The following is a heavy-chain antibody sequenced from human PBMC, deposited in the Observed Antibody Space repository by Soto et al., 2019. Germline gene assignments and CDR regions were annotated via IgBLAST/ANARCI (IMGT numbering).Heavy chain of an antibody. V-gene: IGHV4-34*01. J-gene: IGHJ6*02. CDR2: INHSGST. CDR1: GGSFSGYY. Sequence: SETLSLTCAVYGGSFSGYYWSWICQPPGKGLEWIGEINHSGSTNYNPSLKSRVTISVDTSKNQFSLKLSSVTAADTAVYYCARGGYYYGSGTSHPPYYYYGMDVWGQGTTVTVSS. D-gene: IGHD3-10*01. CDR3: ARGGYYYGSGTSHPPYYYYGMDV.